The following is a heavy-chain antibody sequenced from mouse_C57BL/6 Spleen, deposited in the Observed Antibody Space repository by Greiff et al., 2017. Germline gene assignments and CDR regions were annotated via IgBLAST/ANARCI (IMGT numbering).Heavy chain of an antibody. CDR3: ARWDAMVVCYYAMDY. Sequence: QVQLQQSGAELARPGASVKLSCKASGYTFTSYGISWVKQRTGQGLEWIGEIYPRSGNTYYNEKFKGKATLTADKSSSTAYMELRSLTAEDSAVYFWARWDAMVVCYYAMDYWGQGTSVTVSS. CDR2: IYPRSGNT. D-gene: IGHD1-1*02. V-gene: IGHV1-81*01. J-gene: IGHJ4*01. CDR1: GYTFTSYG.